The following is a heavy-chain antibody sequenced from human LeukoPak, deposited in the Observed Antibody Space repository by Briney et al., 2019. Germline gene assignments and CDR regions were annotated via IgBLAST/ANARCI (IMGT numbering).Heavy chain of an antibody. CDR1: GYTFTGYY. Sequence: ASVKVSCEASGYTFTGYYMHWVRQAPGQGLEWMGWINPNSGGTNYAQKFQGRVTMTRDTSISTAYMELSRLRSDDTAVYYCARDRIPYYYDSSGYYTDAFDIWGQGTMVTVSS. CDR2: INPNSGGT. J-gene: IGHJ3*02. D-gene: IGHD3-22*01. CDR3: ARDRIPYYYDSSGYYTDAFDI. V-gene: IGHV1-2*02.